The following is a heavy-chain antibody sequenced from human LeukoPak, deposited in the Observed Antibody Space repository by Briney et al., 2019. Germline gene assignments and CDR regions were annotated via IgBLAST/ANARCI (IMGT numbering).Heavy chain of an antibody. CDR2: ISSSTI. J-gene: IGHJ6*02. D-gene: IGHD2-2*01. CDR1: GFTFSSYS. CDR3: ARAPDCSSTSCYLQYGMDV. Sequence: GGSLRLSCAASGFTFSSYSMNWVRQAPGKGLEWVSYISSSTIYYADSVKGRFTISRDNAKNSLYLQMNSLRAEDTAVYYCARAPDCSSTSCYLQYGMDVWGQGTTVTVSS. V-gene: IGHV3-48*01.